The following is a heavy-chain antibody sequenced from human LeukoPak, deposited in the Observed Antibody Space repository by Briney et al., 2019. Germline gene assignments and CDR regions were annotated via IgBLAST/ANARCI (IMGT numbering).Heavy chain of an antibody. CDR3: ARDSNIRGSGSYYPTYYYYGMDV. D-gene: IGHD3-10*01. CDR1: GFTFSFYW. CDR2: IKQDGSEK. J-gene: IGHJ6*02. V-gene: IGHV3-7*01. Sequence: EGSLRLSCVASGFTFSFYWMGWVRQAPGKGLEWVANIKQDGSEKYYVDSARGRFTISRDNSKNTLYLQMNSLRAEDTAVYYCARDSNIRGSGSYYPTYYYYGMDVWGQGTTVTVSS.